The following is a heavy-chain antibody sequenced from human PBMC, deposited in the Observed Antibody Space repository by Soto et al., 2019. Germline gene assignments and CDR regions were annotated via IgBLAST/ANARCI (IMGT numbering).Heavy chain of an antibody. D-gene: IGHD6-13*01. Sequence: SETLSLTCTVSGGSISSGDYYWSWIRQPPGKGLEWIGYIYYSGSTYYNPSLKSRVTISVDTSKNQFSLKLSSVTAADTAVYYCARDSIAAAGTADYWGQGTVVTVSS. CDR3: ARDSIAAAGTADY. CDR1: GGSISSGDYY. CDR2: IYYSGST. V-gene: IGHV4-30-4*01. J-gene: IGHJ4*02.